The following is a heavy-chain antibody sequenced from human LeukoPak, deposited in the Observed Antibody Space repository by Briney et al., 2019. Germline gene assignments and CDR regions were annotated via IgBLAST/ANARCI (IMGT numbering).Heavy chain of an antibody. Sequence: SETLSLTCTVSGGSISSYYWSWIRQPPGKGLEWIGYIYYSGSTNYNPSLKSRVTISVDTSKNQFSLKLSSVTAADTAVYYCARGGSVAGTSGYDYWGQGTLVTVSS. CDR3: ARGGSVAGTSGYDY. V-gene: IGHV4-59*08. CDR2: IYYSGST. CDR1: GGSISSYY. D-gene: IGHD6-19*01. J-gene: IGHJ4*02.